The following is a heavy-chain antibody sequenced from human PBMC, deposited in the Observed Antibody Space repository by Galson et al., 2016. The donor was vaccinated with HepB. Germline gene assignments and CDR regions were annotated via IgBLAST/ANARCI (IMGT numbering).Heavy chain of an antibody. D-gene: IGHD3-22*01. CDR2: TSNDGSDT. CDR1: GLIFSNYG. J-gene: IGHJ4*02. Sequence: SLRLSCAASGLIFSNYGMHWVRQAPGKGLEWVAVTSNDGSDTKYADSVKGRFTISRDNSKNTLYLQMNSLRAEDTAVYHCAKGGYYDSRGFPENWGQGTLVTVSS. CDR3: AKGGYYDSRGFPEN. V-gene: IGHV3-30*18.